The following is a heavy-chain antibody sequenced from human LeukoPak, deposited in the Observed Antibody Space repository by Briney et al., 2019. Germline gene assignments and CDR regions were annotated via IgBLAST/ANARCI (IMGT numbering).Heavy chain of an antibody. V-gene: IGHV4-61*01. CDR2: IYYSGGT. CDR1: GGSVSSGSYY. Sequence: PSETLSLTCTVSGGSVSSGSYYWSWIRQPPGKGLEWIGYIYYSGGTNYNPSLKSRVTISVDTSKNQFSLKLSSVTAADTAVYYCAREDYCSGGSCYSGYFQHWGQGTLVTVSS. CDR3: AREDYCSGGSCYSGYFQH. D-gene: IGHD2-15*01. J-gene: IGHJ1*01.